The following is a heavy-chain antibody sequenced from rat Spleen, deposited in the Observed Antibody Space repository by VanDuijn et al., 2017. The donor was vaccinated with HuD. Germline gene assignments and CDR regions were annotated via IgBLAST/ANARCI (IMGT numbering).Heavy chain of an antibody. CDR2: ISYDGSST. Sequence: EVQLVESGGGLVQPGRSLKLSCAASGFTFSDYNMAWVRQAPKKGLEWVATISYDGSSTYYRDSVKGRFTISRDNAKSTLYLQMDSLRSEDTATYYCTREDPFAYWGQGTLVTVSS. V-gene: IGHV5-7*01. J-gene: IGHJ3*01. CDR1: GFTFSDYN. CDR3: TREDPFAY.